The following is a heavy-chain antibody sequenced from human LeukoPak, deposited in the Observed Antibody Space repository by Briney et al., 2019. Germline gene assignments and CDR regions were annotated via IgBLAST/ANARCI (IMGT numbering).Heavy chain of an antibody. CDR1: GDSVSSNSTA. J-gene: IGHJ3*01. V-gene: IGHV6-1*01. Sequence: SQTLSLTCALSGDSVSSNSTACNWIRQSPSRGLEWLGRTYYRSKWCNDYAVSVKSRITINPDTSKNQFSLQLNSVTPEDTAVYYCARGGQGDGYSADEAFDFWGQGTMVTVSS. CDR2: TYYRSKWCN. D-gene: IGHD5-24*01. CDR3: ARGGQGDGYSADEAFDF.